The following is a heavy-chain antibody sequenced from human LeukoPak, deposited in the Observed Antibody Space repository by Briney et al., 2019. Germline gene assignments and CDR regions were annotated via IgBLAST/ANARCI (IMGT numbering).Heavy chain of an antibody. Sequence: SETLSLTXAVSGYSISSGYYWGWIRHPPGKGLECIGSLYHSGNTYHNPSLKSRVTISEDSSKNQFSLKLRSVTAADTAVYYCARGYSSSSFHFDYWGQGTLVTVSS. CDR3: ARGYSSSSFHFDY. CDR1: GYSISSGYY. D-gene: IGHD6-6*01. J-gene: IGHJ4*02. CDR2: LYHSGNT. V-gene: IGHV4-38-2*01.